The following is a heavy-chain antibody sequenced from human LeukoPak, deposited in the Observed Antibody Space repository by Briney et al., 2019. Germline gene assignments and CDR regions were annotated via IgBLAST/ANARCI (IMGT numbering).Heavy chain of an antibody. CDR2: IYPGDSDT. D-gene: IGHD5-24*01. Sequence: GESLKISCKGSGYGFTNYWIAWVRQMPGKGLEWMGIIYPGDSDTRYSPSFQGQVTISADKSISTAYLQWSSLKASDTAMYYCARQDGCASYYFDYWGQGTLVTVSS. J-gene: IGHJ4*02. CDR1: GYGFTNYW. CDR3: ARQDGCASYYFDY. V-gene: IGHV5-51*01.